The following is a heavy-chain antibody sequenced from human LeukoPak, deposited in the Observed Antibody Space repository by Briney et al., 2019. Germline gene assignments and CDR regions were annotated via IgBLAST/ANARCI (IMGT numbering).Heavy chain of an antibody. D-gene: IGHD1-26*01. CDR3: AQWSRYFDY. CDR2: ISSSSSYI. J-gene: IGHJ4*02. CDR1: GFTFSSYS. Sequence: AGGSLRLSCAASGFTFSSYSMNWVRQAPGKGLEWVSSISSSSSYIYYADSVKGRFTISRDNSKNTLYLQMNSLRAEDTALYFCAQWSRYFDYWGQGTLVTVSS. V-gene: IGHV3-21*04.